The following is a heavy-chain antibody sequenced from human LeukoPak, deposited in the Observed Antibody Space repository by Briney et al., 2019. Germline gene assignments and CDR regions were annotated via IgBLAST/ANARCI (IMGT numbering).Heavy chain of an antibody. J-gene: IGHJ6*03. CDR1: GGSIRTNNW. Sequence: SETLSPTCAVSGGSIRTNNWWSWVRQPPGKGLEWIGEIYHSGNTNYNPSLQSRVTISVDKSKNQFSLRLSSVTAADTAVYYCARPWKYSSSWDYYYYMDVWGKGPRSPSP. CDR2: IYHSGNT. V-gene: IGHV4-4*02. D-gene: IGHD6-13*01. CDR3: ARPWKYSSSWDYYYYMDV.